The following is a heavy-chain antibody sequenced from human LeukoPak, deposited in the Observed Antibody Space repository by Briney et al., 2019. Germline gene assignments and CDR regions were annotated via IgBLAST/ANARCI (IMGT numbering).Heavy chain of an antibody. CDR2: INPNSGGT. D-gene: IGHD4-17*01. CDR1: GYTFTSYG. J-gene: IGHJ6*02. CDR3: AREAVPNWYYYYGMDV. V-gene: IGHV1-2*02. Sequence: ASVKVSCKASGYTFTSYGISWVRQAPGQGLEWMGWINPNSGGTNYAQKFQGRVTMTRDTSISTAYMELSRLRSDDTAVYYCAREAVPNWYYYYGMDVWGQGTTVTVSS.